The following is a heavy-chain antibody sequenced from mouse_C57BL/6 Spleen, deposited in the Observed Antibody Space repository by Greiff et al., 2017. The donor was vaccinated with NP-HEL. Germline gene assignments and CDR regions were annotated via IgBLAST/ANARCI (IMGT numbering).Heavy chain of an antibody. CDR3: ARVNYYGSSSAWFAY. J-gene: IGHJ3*01. D-gene: IGHD1-1*01. V-gene: IGHV5-16*01. CDR2: INYDGSST. CDR1: GFTFSDYY. Sequence: EVKLMESEGGLVQPGSSMKLSCTASGFTFSDYYMAWVRQVPEKGLEWVANINYDGSSTYYLDSLKSRFIISRDNAKNILYLQMSSLKSEDTATYYCARVNYYGSSSAWFAYWGQGTLVTVSA.